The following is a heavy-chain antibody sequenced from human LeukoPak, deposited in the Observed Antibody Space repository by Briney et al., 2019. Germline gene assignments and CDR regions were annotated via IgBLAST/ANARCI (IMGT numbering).Heavy chain of an antibody. CDR3: AKSGDSGDYFDY. D-gene: IGHD2-21*01. Sequence: PGGSLRLSCAASGFSFDEYAMHWVRRPPGKGLEWVSGLTWNSAALAYADSVKGRFTIYRDNARNSLHLQMNGLRAEDTALYYCAKSGDSGDYFDYWGQGALVTVSS. V-gene: IGHV3-9*01. CDR2: LTWNSAAL. CDR1: GFSFDEYA. J-gene: IGHJ4*02.